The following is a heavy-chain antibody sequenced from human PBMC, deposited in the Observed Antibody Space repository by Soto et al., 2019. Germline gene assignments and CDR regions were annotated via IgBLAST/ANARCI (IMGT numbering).Heavy chain of an antibody. J-gene: IGHJ6*02. D-gene: IGHD2-15*01. Sequence: QVQLRESGPGLVKPSGTLSLTCAVSGGSISSSNWWSWVRQPPGKGLEGIGEIYHSGSTNYNPSLKSRVTISVDKSKNQFSLKLSSVTAADTAVYYCARDRGYCSGGSCYLSHTDYGMDVWGQGTTVTVSS. V-gene: IGHV4-4*02. CDR3: ARDRGYCSGGSCYLSHTDYGMDV. CDR1: GGSISSSNW. CDR2: IYHSGST.